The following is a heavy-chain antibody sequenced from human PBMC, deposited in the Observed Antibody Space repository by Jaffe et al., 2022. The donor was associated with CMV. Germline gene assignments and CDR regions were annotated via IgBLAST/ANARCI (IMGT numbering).Heavy chain of an antibody. Sequence: EVQLVEFGGGLAQPGGSLRLSCVASGFTLSNYEMNWVRQAPGKGLEWVANISRSESFTQYADSVKGRFTISRDNAKNSLYLQMTSLRAEDTATYYCATGGHCTNDVCHNVGYFQVWGQGAPVTVSS. CDR3: ATGGHCTNDVCHNVGYFQV. V-gene: IGHV3-48*03. J-gene: IGHJ1*01. CDR1: GFTLSNYE. D-gene: IGHD2-8*01. CDR2: ISRSESFT.